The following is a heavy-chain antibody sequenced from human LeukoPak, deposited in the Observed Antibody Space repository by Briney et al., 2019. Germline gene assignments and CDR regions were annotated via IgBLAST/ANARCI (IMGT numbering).Heavy chain of an antibody. CDR2: VDPDGGET. D-gene: IGHD2/OR15-2a*01. CDR1: RSTFNDYY. CDR3: ATGAFGGFLLH. V-gene: IGHV1-69-2*01. J-gene: IGHJ1*01. Sequence: GASVKVSCKASRSTFNDYYIYWVQQAPAKGLQWLGRVDPDGGETLYSQKFQGRVTIAADTSTYTVYMELNSLTSEDTAVYFCATGAFGGFLLHWGQGTLVSVSP.